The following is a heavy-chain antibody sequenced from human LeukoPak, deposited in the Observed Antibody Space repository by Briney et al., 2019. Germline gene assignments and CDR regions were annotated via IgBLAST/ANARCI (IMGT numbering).Heavy chain of an antibody. Sequence: GGSLRLSCAASGFTFSSYAMNWVRQAPGKGLEWVSAISRRGSSTFCADSVRGRFPVSRDNSKNTLYLQMNSLRAEDTAVYYCAKDRGQLVPKYNWFDPWGQGTLVTVSS. CDR2: ISRRGSST. J-gene: IGHJ5*02. D-gene: IGHD6-6*01. V-gene: IGHV3-23*01. CDR3: AKDRGQLVPKYNWFDP. CDR1: GFTFSSYA.